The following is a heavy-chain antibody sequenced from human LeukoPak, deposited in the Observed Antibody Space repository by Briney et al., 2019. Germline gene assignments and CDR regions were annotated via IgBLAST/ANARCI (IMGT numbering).Heavy chain of an antibody. Sequence: GGSLRLSCAASGFTFSSYTMHWVRQAPGKGLEWVAVIWFDGSNTYYADSVEGRFTISRDNSKNTLYLQMNSLRAEDTASYYCASNSGSSGGYWGQGTLVTVSS. D-gene: IGHD1-26*01. J-gene: IGHJ4*02. V-gene: IGHV3-33*01. CDR1: GFTFSSYT. CDR2: IWFDGSNT. CDR3: ASNSGSSGGY.